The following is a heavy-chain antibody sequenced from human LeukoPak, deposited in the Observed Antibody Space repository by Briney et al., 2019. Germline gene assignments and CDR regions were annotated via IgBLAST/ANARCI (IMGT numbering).Heavy chain of an antibody. Sequence: SSETLSLTCAVYGGSSSGYYWSWIRRPPGKGLEWIGEINHSGSTNYNPSLKSRVTISVDTSKNQFSLKLSSVTAADTAVYYCARGLGYCSSTRCYRARYFDYWGQGTLVTVSS. CDR1: GGSSSGYY. V-gene: IGHV4-34*01. J-gene: IGHJ4*02. D-gene: IGHD2-2*02. CDR3: ARGLGYCSSTRCYRARYFDY. CDR2: INHSGST.